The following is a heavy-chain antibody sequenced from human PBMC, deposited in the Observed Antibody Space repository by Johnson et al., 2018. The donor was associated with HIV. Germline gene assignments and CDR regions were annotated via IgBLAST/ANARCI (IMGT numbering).Heavy chain of an antibody. J-gene: IGHJ3*02. Sequence: QVQLVESGGGLIQPGGSLTLSCAASGFSFSSYGIHWVRQVPGKGLEWVAFTQYDGSKKYYADSVKGRFTISRDNSKKTLYLQMNSLRTEDTAVYYCAKETRDSRSAFDIWGQGTLVTVSS. CDR2: TQYDGSKK. D-gene: IGHD3-22*01. CDR1: GFSFSSYG. CDR3: AKETRDSRSAFDI. V-gene: IGHV3-30*02.